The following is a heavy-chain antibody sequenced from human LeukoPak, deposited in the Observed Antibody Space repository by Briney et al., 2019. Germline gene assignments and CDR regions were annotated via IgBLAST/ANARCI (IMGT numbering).Heavy chain of an antibody. V-gene: IGHV3-74*01. Sequence: GGSLRLSCAASGFTFSSYAMCWVRQAPGKGLEWVSRINSDGSSTSYADSVKGRFTISRDNAKNTLYLQMNSLRAEDTAVYYCASDRYFDSWFDYWGQGTLVTVSS. CDR1: GFTFSSYA. D-gene: IGHD3-9*01. CDR2: INSDGSST. CDR3: ASDRYFDSWFDY. J-gene: IGHJ4*02.